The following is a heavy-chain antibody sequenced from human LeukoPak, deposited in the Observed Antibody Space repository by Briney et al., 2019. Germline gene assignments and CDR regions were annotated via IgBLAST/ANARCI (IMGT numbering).Heavy chain of an antibody. Sequence: GGSLRLSCAASGFTFSSYWMSWVRQAPGKGLEWVATIRQDGSQKYYVDSVKGRFTISRDNAKNSLYLQMNSLRAEDTAVYYCAKDPFLSITMIVVVQNYMDVWGKGTTVTVSS. J-gene: IGHJ6*03. D-gene: IGHD3-22*01. CDR1: GFTFSSYW. V-gene: IGHV3-7*03. CDR3: AKDPFLSITMIVVVQNYMDV. CDR2: IRQDGSQK.